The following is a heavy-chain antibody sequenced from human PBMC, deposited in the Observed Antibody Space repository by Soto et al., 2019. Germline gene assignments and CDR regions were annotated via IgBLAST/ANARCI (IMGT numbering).Heavy chain of an antibody. V-gene: IGHV1-2*04. CDR3: ARGYYDILTGYRKSLTFGMDV. CDR2: INPNSGGT. CDR1: GYTFTGYY. J-gene: IGHJ6*02. Sequence: ASVKVSCKASGYTFTGYYMHWVRQAPGQGLEWMGWINPNSGGTNYAQKFQGWVTMTRDTSISTAYMELSRLRSDDTAVYYCARGYYDILTGYRKSLTFGMDVWGQGTTVTVSS. D-gene: IGHD3-9*01.